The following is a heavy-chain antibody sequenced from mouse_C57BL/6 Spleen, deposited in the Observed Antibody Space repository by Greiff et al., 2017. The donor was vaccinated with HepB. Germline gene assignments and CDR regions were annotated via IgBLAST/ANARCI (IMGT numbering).Heavy chain of an antibody. J-gene: IGHJ1*03. Sequence: EVKLVESGPGLAKPSQTLSLTCSVPGYSITSDYWNWIRKFPGNKLEYMGYISYSGSTYYNPSLKSRISITRDTSKNQYYVQLNSVTTEDTATYYCARYCGSSYWYFDVWGTGTTVTVSS. CDR3: ARYCGSSYWYFDV. CDR1: GYSITSDY. CDR2: ISYSGST. D-gene: IGHD1-1*01. V-gene: IGHV3-8*01.